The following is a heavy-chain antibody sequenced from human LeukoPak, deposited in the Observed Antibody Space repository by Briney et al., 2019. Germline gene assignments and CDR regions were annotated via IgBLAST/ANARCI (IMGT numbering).Heavy chain of an antibody. CDR1: GFTFSSYA. J-gene: IGHJ6*03. CDR3: AKNGEEWSSYYYYYMDV. Sequence: PGRSLRLSCAASGFTFSSYAMHWVRQAPGKGLEWVAVISYDGSNKYYADSVKGRLTISRDNSKNTLYLQMNSLRPEDTAVYYCAKNGEEWSSYYYYYMDVWGKGTTVTVSS. D-gene: IGHD3-3*01. CDR2: ISYDGSNK. V-gene: IGHV3-30-3*02.